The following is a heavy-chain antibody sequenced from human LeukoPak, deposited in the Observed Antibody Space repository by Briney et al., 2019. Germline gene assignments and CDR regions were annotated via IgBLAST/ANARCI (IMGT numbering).Heavy chain of an antibody. D-gene: IGHD3-22*01. CDR1: GFTFSSYG. V-gene: IGHV3-30*02. CDR2: IRYDGSNK. J-gene: IGHJ4*02. CDR3: AKDRSDEGYYYDSSGYYFTDY. Sequence: GGSLRLSYAASGFTFSSYGMHWVRQAPGKGLEWVAFIRYDGSNKYYADSVKGRFTISRDNSKNTLYLQMNSLRAEDTAVYYCAKDRSDEGYYYDSSGYYFTDYWGQGTLVTVSS.